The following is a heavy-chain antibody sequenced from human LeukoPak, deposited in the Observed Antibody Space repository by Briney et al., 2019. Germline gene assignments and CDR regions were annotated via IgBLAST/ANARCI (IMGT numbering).Heavy chain of an antibody. Sequence: PGGSLRLSCVASGFIVSNNYMSWVRQAPGKGLEWVSVLYNAGSTYYADSVKGRFTISRDNSKNTLYLQMYSLRAEDTAVYYCARLKGLFDYFDYWGQGILVTVYS. CDR3: ARLKGLFDYFDY. J-gene: IGHJ4*02. CDR1: GFIVSNNY. D-gene: IGHD3-22*01. V-gene: IGHV3-53*01. CDR2: LYNAGST.